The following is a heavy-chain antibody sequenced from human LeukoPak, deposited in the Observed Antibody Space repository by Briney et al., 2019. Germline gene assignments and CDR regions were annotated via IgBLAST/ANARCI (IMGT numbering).Heavy chain of an antibody. J-gene: IGHJ5*02. D-gene: IGHD6-13*01. CDR2: INEDGSDK. CDR3: ARGQKLAS. V-gene: IGHV3-7*04. CDR1: EFTFSSNV. Sequence: TGGSLRLSCAVSEFTFSSNVMSWVRQAPGKGLEWVANINEDGSDKYYVDSVKGRFTISRDNAENSLYLQMNSLRADDTAVYYCARGQKLASWGQGTLVTVSS.